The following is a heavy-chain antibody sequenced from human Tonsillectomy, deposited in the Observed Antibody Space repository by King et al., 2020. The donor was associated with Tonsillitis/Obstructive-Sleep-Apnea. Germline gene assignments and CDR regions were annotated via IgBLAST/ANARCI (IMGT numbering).Heavy chain of an antibody. V-gene: IGHV3-30*04. Sequence: VQLVESGGGVVQPGRSLRLSCAASGFTFSSYAMHWVRQAPGKGLEWVAVISYDGSNKYYADSVKGRFTISRDNSKNTLYLQMNSLRAEDTAVYYCARDRAPDYWGQGTLVPVSS. CDR1: GFTFSSYA. CDR3: ARDRAPDY. CDR2: ISYDGSNK. J-gene: IGHJ4*02.